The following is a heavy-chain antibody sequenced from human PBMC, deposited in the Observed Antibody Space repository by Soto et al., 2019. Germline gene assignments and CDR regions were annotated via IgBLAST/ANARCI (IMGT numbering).Heavy chain of an antibody. Sequence: VQLLESGGGLVQPGGSLRLSCAASEFTFSNYAMTWVRQAPGKGLEWVSAISDSGGSTYYADSVKGRFTISRDNSKNTLYLQMNSLRAEDTAIYYCAKVLQYYYYGMDVWGLGTTVTVSS. CDR1: EFTFSNYA. CDR2: ISDSGGST. CDR3: AKVLQYYYYGMDV. V-gene: IGHV3-23*01. J-gene: IGHJ6*02.